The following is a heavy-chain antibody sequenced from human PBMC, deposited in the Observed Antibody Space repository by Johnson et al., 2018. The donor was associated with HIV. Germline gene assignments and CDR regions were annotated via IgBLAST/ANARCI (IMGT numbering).Heavy chain of an antibody. V-gene: IGHV3-30*18. CDR1: GFTFNRYG. Sequence: QVQLVESGGGVVQPGRSLRLSCAASGFTFNRYGMYWVRQAPGKGLEWVAFISHDESIEYYADSVKGRFTISRDNPWNTLYLQMNNLTSEDTAVYYCAKSIVVVLVGDNDDACDIWGQGTMVTVSS. J-gene: IGHJ3*02. CDR3: AKSIVVVLVGDNDDACDI. CDR2: ISHDESIE. D-gene: IGHD2-21*01.